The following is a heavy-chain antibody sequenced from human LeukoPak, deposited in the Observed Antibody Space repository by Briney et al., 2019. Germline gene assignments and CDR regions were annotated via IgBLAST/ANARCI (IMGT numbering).Heavy chain of an antibody. V-gene: IGHV1-18*01. Sequence: GASVKVSCTASGYTFTIYGIRWVRQAPGQGLEWMGWISAYNGNTNYAQKLQGRVTMTADTSTSTAYMELRSLRSDDTAVYYCARDPNYGDYYNWFDPWGQGTLVTVSS. D-gene: IGHD4-17*01. J-gene: IGHJ5*02. CDR3: ARDPNYGDYYNWFDP. CDR1: GYTFTIYG. CDR2: ISAYNGNT.